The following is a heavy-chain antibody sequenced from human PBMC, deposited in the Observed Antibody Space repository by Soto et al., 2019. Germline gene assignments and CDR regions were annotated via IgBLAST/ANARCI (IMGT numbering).Heavy chain of an antibody. J-gene: IGHJ4*02. D-gene: IGHD4-17*01. CDR3: ARSQTTVTSYDY. Sequence: PSETLSLTCTVSGGSISRYYWSWIRQPPGKGLEWIGYMYNTGSTVYNPSFKSRVTISVDTSKNQFSLKLSSVTAADTAVYYCARSQTTVTSYDYWGQGTLVTVSS. CDR2: MYNTGST. CDR1: GGSISRYY. V-gene: IGHV4-59*12.